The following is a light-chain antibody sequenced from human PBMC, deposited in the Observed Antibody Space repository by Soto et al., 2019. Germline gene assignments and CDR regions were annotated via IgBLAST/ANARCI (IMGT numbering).Light chain of an antibody. Sequence: IVLTQSPATLSLSPGERAALSCRASQSVSTSLAWYQHKPGQAPRLIIYDASKRAPGSPARFSGSGSGTDFTLTISILEPEDFAVYYCQVRDVWPTYGQGTKVEIK. J-gene: IGKJ1*01. CDR2: DAS. CDR3: QVRDVWPT. V-gene: IGKV3-11*01. CDR1: QSVSTS.